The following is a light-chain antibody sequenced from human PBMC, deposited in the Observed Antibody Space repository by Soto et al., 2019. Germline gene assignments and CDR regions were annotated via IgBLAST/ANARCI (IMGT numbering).Light chain of an antibody. Sequence: QSVLTQPASVSGSPGQSITISCTGTSSDIGGYKYVSWYQQHPGKAPKLMIYDVSNRPSGVSSRFSGSKSGNTASLTISGLQAEDEADYYCSSFTTTSTLVVFGGGTKLTVL. CDR3: SSFTTTSTLVV. CDR1: SSDIGGYKY. V-gene: IGLV2-14*03. J-gene: IGLJ2*01. CDR2: DVS.